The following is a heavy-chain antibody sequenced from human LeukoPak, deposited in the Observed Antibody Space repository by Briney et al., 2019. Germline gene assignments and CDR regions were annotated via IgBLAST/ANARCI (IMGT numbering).Heavy chain of an antibody. V-gene: IGHV4-59*01. CDR3: ARADGYNFFDY. CDR2: IYYSGST. Sequence: SETLSLTCTVSGGSISSYYWSWIRQPPGKGLEWIGYIYYSGSTNYNPSLKSRVTISVDTSKNQFSLKLSSVTAADTAVYYCARADGYNFFDYWGQGTLVTVSS. CDR1: GGSISSYY. J-gene: IGHJ4*02. D-gene: IGHD5-24*01.